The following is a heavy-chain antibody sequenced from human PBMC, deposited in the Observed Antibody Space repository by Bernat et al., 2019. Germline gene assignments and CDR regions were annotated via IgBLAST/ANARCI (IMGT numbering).Heavy chain of an antibody. J-gene: IGHJ4*02. CDR2: ISSSGNTI. CDR1: GFTFSAFS. D-gene: IGHD6-13*01. Sequence: VQLVESGGDLVQPGGSLRLSCVTSGFTFSAFSMNWVRQAPGKGLAWVSYISSSGNTIYYADSVQGRFTISRDNAKNSLYLQMNSLRDEDTAVYYCARGSNGIPAAVDYWGQGTLVTVSS. CDR3: ARGSNGIPAAVDY. V-gene: IGHV3-48*02.